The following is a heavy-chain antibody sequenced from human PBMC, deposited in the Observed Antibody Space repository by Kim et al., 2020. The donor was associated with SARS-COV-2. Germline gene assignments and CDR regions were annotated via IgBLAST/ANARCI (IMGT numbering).Heavy chain of an antibody. CDR3: TTDDSMEWLHTY. V-gene: IGHV3-15*01. J-gene: IGHJ4*02. Sequence: GGSLRLSCAASGFTFSNAWMSWVRQAPGKGLEWVGRIKSKTDGGTTDYAAPVKGRFTISRDDSKNTLYLQMNSLKTEDTAVYYCTTDDSMEWLHTYWGQGTLVTVSS. CDR1: GFTFSNAW. CDR2: IKSKTDGGTT. D-gene: IGHD5-12*01.